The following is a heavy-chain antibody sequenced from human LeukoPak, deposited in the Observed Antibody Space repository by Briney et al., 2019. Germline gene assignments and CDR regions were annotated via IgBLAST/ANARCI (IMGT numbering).Heavy chain of an antibody. CDR2: ISRDGSDT. CDR3: ARDYLSSGWYVASYDY. D-gene: IGHD6-19*01. CDR1: GFLFSSYA. J-gene: IGHJ4*02. V-gene: IGHV3-30*04. Sequence: QPGRSLRLSCAASGFLFSSYAMDWVRQSPGKGLEWVAVISRDGSDTYYADSVKGRFTISRDNSKNTVYLEISNLRVEDTAVYFCARDYLSSGWYVASYDYWGRGTLVIVSS.